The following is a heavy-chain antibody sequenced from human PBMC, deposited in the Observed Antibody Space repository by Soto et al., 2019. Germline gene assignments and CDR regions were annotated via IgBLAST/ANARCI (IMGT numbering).Heavy chain of an antibody. J-gene: IGHJ5*02. CDR1: GDSISSGGHF. CDR3: ARGPPLYSSSSGGCLDP. D-gene: IGHD6-6*01. Sequence: SETLSLTCSVSGDSISSGGHFWSWIRQRPGKGLEWIGYINYKGSTYYNPSLKSRVTISVDTSKNQFSLRLSSATAADTAVFYCARGPPLYSSSSGGCLDPCGQGTLVTVSS. CDR2: INYKGST. V-gene: IGHV4-31*03.